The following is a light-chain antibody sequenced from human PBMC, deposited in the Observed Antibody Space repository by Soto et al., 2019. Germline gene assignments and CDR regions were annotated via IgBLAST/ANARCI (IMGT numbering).Light chain of an antibody. Sequence: AFTQSPGSLTQTHVERATISCRASQSVSNNYLAWYQQKPGQAPRLLIYGASNRATGIPDRFSGSGSGTDFTLTISRLEPEDFAVYYCQQYGSSGTVGQGAKVDI. J-gene: IGKJ1*01. V-gene: IGKV3-20*01. CDR1: QSVSNNY. CDR3: QQYGSSGT. CDR2: GAS.